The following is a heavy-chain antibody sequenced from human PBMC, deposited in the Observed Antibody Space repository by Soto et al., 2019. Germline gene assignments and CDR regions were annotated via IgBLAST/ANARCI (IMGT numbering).Heavy chain of an antibody. D-gene: IGHD3-9*01. Sequence: SETLSLTCTVSGGSISSYYWSWIRQPPGKGLEWIGYIYYSGSTNYNPSLKSRVTISVDTSKNQFSLKLSSVTAADTAVYYCARHRLRYFDYWGQGTLVTVSS. CDR1: GGSISSYY. V-gene: IGHV4-59*08. J-gene: IGHJ4*02. CDR3: ARHRLRYFDY. CDR2: IYYSGST.